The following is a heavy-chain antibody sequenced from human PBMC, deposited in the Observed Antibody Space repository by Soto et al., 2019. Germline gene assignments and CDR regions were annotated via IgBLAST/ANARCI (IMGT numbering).Heavy chain of an antibody. CDR2: IRSKAYGGKT. J-gene: IGHJ6*03. Sequence: GGSLRLSCTASGFSFGDYAMSWFRQAPGKGLEWVSFIRSKAYGGKTEDAASVKGRFTISRDDSKSIAYLQMNSLKIEDTAVYYCTRDIMITFGGVIAYYYMDVWGKGTTVTVSS. V-gene: IGHV3-49*03. D-gene: IGHD3-16*02. CDR3: TRDIMITFGGVIAYYYMDV. CDR1: GFSFGDYA.